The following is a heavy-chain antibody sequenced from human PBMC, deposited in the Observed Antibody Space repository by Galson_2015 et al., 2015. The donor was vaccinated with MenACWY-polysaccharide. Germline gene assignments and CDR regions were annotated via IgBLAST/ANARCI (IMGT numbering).Heavy chain of an antibody. J-gene: IGHJ6*02. D-gene: IGHD7-27*01. CDR1: GLTFSNWW. CDR3: ARGHLGLGL. Sequence: SLRLSCAASGLTFSNWWMTWVRQAPGKGLEWVASIKKDGSEKCYADSVRGRFTISRDNAKDSLYLQMNSLRADDTAVYFCARGHLGLGLWGQGTTVTVSS. V-gene: IGHV3-7*01. CDR2: IKKDGSEK.